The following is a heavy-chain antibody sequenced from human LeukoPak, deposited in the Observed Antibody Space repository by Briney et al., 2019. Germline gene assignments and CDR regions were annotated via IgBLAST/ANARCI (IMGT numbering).Heavy chain of an antibody. CDR3: ARGGARDIVVVPAAEVGY. CDR2: INPNSGGT. V-gene: IGHV1-2*02. Sequence: ASVKVSCKASGYTFTGYYMHWVRQAPGQGLEWMGWINPNSGGTNYAQKFQGRVTMTRDTSISTAYMELSRLRSDDTAVYYCARGGARDIVVVPAAEVGYWGQGTLVTVSS. J-gene: IGHJ4*02. CDR1: GYTFTGYY. D-gene: IGHD2-2*01.